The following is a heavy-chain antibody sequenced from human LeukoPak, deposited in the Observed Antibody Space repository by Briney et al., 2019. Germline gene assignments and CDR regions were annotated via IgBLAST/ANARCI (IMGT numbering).Heavy chain of an antibody. CDR1: GFTFSDCD. V-gene: IGHV3-73*01. Sequence: GGSLRLSCAAPGFTFSDCDIHWVRQASGQGLVWVGRIRNKANNYAAEYAASVKGRFTLSRDESQNTEYLQMNSLETEDTAVYYCTRDAGLYNWLDPWGQGTLVTVSS. CDR3: TRDAGLYNWLDP. CDR2: IRNKANNYAA. J-gene: IGHJ5*02.